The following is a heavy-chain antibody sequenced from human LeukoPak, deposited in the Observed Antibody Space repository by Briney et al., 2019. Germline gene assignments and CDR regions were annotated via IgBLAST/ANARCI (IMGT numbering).Heavy chain of an antibody. D-gene: IGHD1-26*01. CDR2: INPDGSTT. Sequence: GGSLRLSCAASGFTFSNYWMHWVRQDPGKGLVWVSFINPDGSTTNYADSVKGRFTISRDNAKNALYLQMNSLRAEDTAVYYCATYSGVHHKTFDDWGQGTLVTVSS. CDR3: ATYSGVHHKTFDD. CDR1: GFTFSNYW. J-gene: IGHJ4*02. V-gene: IGHV3-74*01.